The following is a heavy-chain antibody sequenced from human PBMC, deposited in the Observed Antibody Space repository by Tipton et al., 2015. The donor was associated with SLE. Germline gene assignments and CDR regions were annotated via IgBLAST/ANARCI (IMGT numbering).Heavy chain of an antibody. CDR3: ARDPLGRGYSGYDYL. CDR1: GGSISSYY. D-gene: IGHD5-12*01. Sequence: LSLTCTVSGGSISSYYWSWVRQPPGKGLEWIGYIYTSGSTNYNPSLKSRVTISVDTSKNQFSLKLSSVTAADTAVYYCARDPLGRGYSGYDYLWGQGTLVTVSS. V-gene: IGHV4-4*08. CDR2: IYTSGST. J-gene: IGHJ4*02.